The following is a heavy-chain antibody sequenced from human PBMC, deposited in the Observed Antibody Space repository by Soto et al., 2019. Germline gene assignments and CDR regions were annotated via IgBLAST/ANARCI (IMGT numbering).Heavy chain of an antibody. CDR3: ATQSYSNSGAYYYYAMDV. Sequence: SETLSLTCAVSCGSISSGGYSWSWIRQPPGKGLEWIGYIYQSGSTYYNPSLKSRVTISVDRSRNQFSLKLSSVTAADTAVYFCATQSYSNSGAYYYYAMDVWGQGTTVTVSS. J-gene: IGHJ6*02. CDR2: IYQSGST. CDR1: CGSISSGGYS. V-gene: IGHV4-30-2*01. D-gene: IGHD4-4*01.